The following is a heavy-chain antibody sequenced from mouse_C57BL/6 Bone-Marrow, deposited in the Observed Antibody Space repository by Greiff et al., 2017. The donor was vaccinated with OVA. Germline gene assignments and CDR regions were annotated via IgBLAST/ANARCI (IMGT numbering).Heavy chain of an antibody. D-gene: IGHD2-10*01. V-gene: IGHV2-5*01. CDR1: GFSLTSYG. J-gene: IGHJ4*01. CDR3: AKKTYSRYAMDY. CDR2: IWRGGST. Sequence: VKLQESGPGLVQPSQSLSITCTVSGFSLTSYGVHWVRQSPGKGLEWLGVIWRGGSTDYNAAFMSRLSITKDNSKSQVFFKMNRLQADDTAIDYCAKKTYSRYAMDYWGQGTSVTVSS.